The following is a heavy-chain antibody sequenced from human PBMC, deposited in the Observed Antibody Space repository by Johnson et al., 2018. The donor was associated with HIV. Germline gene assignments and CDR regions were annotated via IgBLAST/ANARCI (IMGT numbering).Heavy chain of an antibody. V-gene: IGHV3-30*04. J-gene: IGHJ3*02. Sequence: QVQLVESGGGVVQPGRSLRLSCAASGFTFSSYAMHWVRQAPGKGLEWVAVISYDGGLKYYADSVKGRFTISRDNSKNTLYLQMNSLRAEDTAVYYCAKHPDAFDIWGQGTMVTVSS. CDR2: ISYDGGLK. CDR1: GFTFSSYA. CDR3: AKHPDAFDI.